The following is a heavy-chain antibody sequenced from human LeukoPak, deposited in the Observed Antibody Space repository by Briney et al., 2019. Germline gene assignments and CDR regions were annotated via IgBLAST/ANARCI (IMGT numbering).Heavy chain of an antibody. D-gene: IGHD3-22*01. V-gene: IGHV3-7*03. CDR1: GFTFNTYW. J-gene: IGHJ4*02. CDR2: IKQDANEK. Sequence: GGSLRLSCAASGFTFNTYWMTWVRQAPGKGLEWVATIKQDANEKYYVDSVKGRFTISRDNAKNSLYLQMDSLRGEDSAVYYCGRNWRGSRSTGYSNDYWGQGTLVTVSS. CDR3: GRNWRGSRSTGYSNDY.